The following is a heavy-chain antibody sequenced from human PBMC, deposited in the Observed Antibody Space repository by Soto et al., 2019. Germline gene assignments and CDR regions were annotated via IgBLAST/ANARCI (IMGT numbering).Heavy chain of an antibody. V-gene: IGHV3-21*01. CDR1: GFTFSSYA. Sequence: GGSLRLSCAASGFTFSSYAMSWVRQAPGKGLEWVSSISSSSSYIYYADSVKGRFTISRDNAKNSLYLQMNSLRAEDTAVYYCARGGSGPRAYFDYWGQGTLVTVSS. CDR2: ISSSSSYI. J-gene: IGHJ4*02. D-gene: IGHD6-19*01. CDR3: ARGGSGPRAYFDY.